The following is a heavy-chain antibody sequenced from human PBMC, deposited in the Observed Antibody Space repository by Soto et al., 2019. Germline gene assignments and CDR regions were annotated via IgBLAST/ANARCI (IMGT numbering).Heavy chain of an antibody. Sequence: SGPTLVNPTQTLTLTCTFSGFSLSSRGVGVGWIRQPPGKALEWLALIYWDDDERYTPSLRSRLTITKDTSKNQVVLTMTKLDPADTGTYFCGRALGYCTATNCYGRGLYVDSWGQGAQVTVSS. J-gene: IGHJ4*02. V-gene: IGHV2-5*02. CDR2: IYWDDDE. D-gene: IGHD2-8*01. CDR1: GFSLSSRGVG. CDR3: GRALGYCTATNCYGRGLYVDS.